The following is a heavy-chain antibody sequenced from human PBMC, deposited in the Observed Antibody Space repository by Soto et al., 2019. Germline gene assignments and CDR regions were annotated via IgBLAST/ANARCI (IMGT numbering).Heavy chain of an antibody. CDR2: INAGNGNT. D-gene: IGHD6-19*01. Sequence: VQLVQSGAEVKKPGASVKVSCKASGYTFTSYAMQWVRQAPGQRLEWMGWINAGNGNTKYSQKLQGRVTITTDTSASTDYMELSSLRSEDTAVYYCARDLGGWTDYWGQGTLVTVSS. CDR1: GYTFTSYA. V-gene: IGHV1-3*01. J-gene: IGHJ4*02. CDR3: ARDLGGWTDY.